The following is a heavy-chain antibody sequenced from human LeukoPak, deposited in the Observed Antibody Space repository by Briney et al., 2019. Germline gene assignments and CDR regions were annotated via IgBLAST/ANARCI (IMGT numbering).Heavy chain of an antibody. Sequence: GGSLRLSCPASGFTFSSYAMSWVRQPPGKGLEWVSAISGSGGSTYYADSVKGRFTISRDNSKNTLYLQMNSLRAEDTAVYYCAKDPTTVTTQYFDYWGQGTLVTVSS. CDR1: GFTFSSYA. CDR2: ISGSGGST. V-gene: IGHV3-23*01. J-gene: IGHJ4*02. CDR3: AKDPTTVTTQYFDY. D-gene: IGHD4-17*01.